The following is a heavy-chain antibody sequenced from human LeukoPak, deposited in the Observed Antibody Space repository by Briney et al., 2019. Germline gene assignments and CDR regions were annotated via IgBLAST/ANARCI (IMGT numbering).Heavy chain of an antibody. Sequence: SETLSLTCTVSGGSISSYYWSWIRQPPGKGLEWIGYIYYSGSTNYNPSLKSRVTISVDTSKNQFSLKLSSVTAADTAVYYCARGAVTTRFLYYYGMDVWGQGTTVTVSS. V-gene: IGHV4-59*01. D-gene: IGHD4-17*01. CDR3: ARGAVTTRFLYYYGMDV. CDR2: IYYSGST. J-gene: IGHJ6*02. CDR1: GGSISSYY.